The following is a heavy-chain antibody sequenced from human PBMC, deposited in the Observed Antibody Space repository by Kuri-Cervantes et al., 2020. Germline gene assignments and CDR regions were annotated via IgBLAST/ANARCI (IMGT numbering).Heavy chain of an antibody. Sequence: SETLSLTCTVSGGPISSYYWSWIRQPPGKGLELIGYIYYSGSTNYNPSLKSRVTISVDTSKNQFSLKLSSVTAADTAVYYCARVIAAWYYGMDVWGQGTTVTVSS. CDR2: IYYSGST. D-gene: IGHD6-25*01. V-gene: IGHV4-59*01. CDR3: ARVIAAWYYGMDV. CDR1: GGPISSYY. J-gene: IGHJ6*02.